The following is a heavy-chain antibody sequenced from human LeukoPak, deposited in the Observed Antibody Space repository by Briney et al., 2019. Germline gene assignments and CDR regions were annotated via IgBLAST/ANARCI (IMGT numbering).Heavy chain of an antibody. CDR2: IIPIFGIA. D-gene: IGHD2-15*01. J-gene: IGHJ4*02. Sequence: GSSVKVSCKASGGTFSSYAICWVRQAPGQGLEWMGRIIPIFGIANYAQKFQGRVTITADKSTSTAYMELSSLRSEDTAVYYCARGYCSGGSCYSGDYWGQGTLVTVSS. CDR1: GGTFSSYA. CDR3: ARGYCSGGSCYSGDY. V-gene: IGHV1-69*04.